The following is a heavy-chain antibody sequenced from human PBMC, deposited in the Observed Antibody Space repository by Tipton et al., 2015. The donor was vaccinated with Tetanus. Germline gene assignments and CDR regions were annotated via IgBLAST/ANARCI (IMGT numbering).Heavy chain of an antibody. CDR3: AGVTAQRTELYFDH. J-gene: IGHJ4*02. CDR1: GASFSSGDYY. D-gene: IGHD6-13*01. Sequence: LRLSCTVSGASFSSGDYYWSWIRKPPGKDLEWIGYIYQTGTTYYNPSLKSRVTISMDRSKNQISLQLTSVTAADTAVYFCAGVTAQRTELYFDHWGQGTLVTVSS. CDR2: IYQTGTT. V-gene: IGHV4-30-2*02.